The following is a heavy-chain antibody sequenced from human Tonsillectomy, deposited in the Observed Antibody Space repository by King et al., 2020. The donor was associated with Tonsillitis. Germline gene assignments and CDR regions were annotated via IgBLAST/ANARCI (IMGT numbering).Heavy chain of an antibody. CDR3: AKVGGYSGYDPFDY. D-gene: IGHD5-12*01. V-gene: IGHV3-9*01. J-gene: IGHJ4*02. Sequence: EVQLVESGGGLVQPGRSLRLSCAASGFTFDDYAMHWVRQAPGKGLEWVSGISWKSGSIGYADSVKGRFTISRDNAKNSLYLQMNSLRAEDTALYYCAKVGGYSGYDPFDYWGQGTLVTVSS. CDR1: GFTFDDYA. CDR2: ISWKSGSI.